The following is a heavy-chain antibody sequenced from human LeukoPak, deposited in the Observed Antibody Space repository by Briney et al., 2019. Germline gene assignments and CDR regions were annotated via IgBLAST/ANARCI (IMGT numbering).Heavy chain of an antibody. V-gene: IGHV1-2*04. CDR1: GYTFTGYY. CDR3: ARDRAARLRASLLKGLGWFDP. Sequence: GASVKVYCKASGYTFTGYYMHWVRQAPGQGLEWMGWINPNSGGTNYAQKFQGWVTMTRDTSISAAYMELSRLRSDDTAVYYCARDRAARLRASLLKGLGWFDPWGQGTLVTISS. J-gene: IGHJ5*02. D-gene: IGHD6-6*01. CDR2: INPNSGGT.